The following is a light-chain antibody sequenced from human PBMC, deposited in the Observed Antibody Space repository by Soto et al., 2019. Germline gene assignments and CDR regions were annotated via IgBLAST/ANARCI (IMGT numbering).Light chain of an antibody. Sequence: QSALTQPRSVSGSPGQSVTISGTRTSSDVDNYNNVSWYQQHPGKAPKLLIYDVNKRPSGVPYRFSGSKSGNTASLTISGLQAGDEADYFCCSYAGTYTRVFGPGTKLTVL. CDR3: CSYAGTYTRV. CDR2: DVN. CDR1: SSDVDNYNN. J-gene: IGLJ1*01. V-gene: IGLV2-11*01.